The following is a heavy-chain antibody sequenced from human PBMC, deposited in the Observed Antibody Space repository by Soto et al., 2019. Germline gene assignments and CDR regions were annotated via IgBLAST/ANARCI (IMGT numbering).Heavy chain of an antibody. J-gene: IGHJ4*02. CDR3: HCIPMIVVVRDHEHLVAY. CDR1: GYTFTSYY. CDR2: INPSGGST. V-gene: IGHV1-46*01. Sequence: ASVKVSCKASGYTFTSYYMHWVRQAPGQGLEWMGIINPSGGSTSYAQKFQGRVTMTRDTSTSTVYMELSSLRSEDTAVYYCHCIPMIVVVRDHEHLVAYWGQGTLVTVS. D-gene: IGHD3-22*01.